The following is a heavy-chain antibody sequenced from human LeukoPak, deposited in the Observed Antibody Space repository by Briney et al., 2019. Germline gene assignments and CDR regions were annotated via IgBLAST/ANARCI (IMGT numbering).Heavy chain of an antibody. Sequence: ASVKVSCKASGGTFSSYAISWVRQAPGQGLEWMGRIIPILGIANYAQKFQGRVTITADKSTSTAYMGLSSLRSEDTAVYYCARPPTSGSYYGYWGQGILVTVSS. D-gene: IGHD1-26*01. CDR3: ARPPTSGSYYGY. V-gene: IGHV1-69*04. J-gene: IGHJ4*02. CDR1: GGTFSSYA. CDR2: IIPILGIA.